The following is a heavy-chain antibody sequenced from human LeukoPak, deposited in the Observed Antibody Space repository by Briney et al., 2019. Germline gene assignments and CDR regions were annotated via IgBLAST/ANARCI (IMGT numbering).Heavy chain of an antibody. V-gene: IGHV4-4*02. CDR2: TYHSGST. D-gene: IGHD4-17*01. Sequence: SETLSLICAVSGGSISSSNWWSWVRQPPGKGLEWIGETYHSGSTNYNPSLKSRVTISVDKSKNQFSLKLSSVTAADTAVYYCASRYGDYPIDYWGQGTLVTVSS. J-gene: IGHJ4*02. CDR3: ASRYGDYPIDY. CDR1: GGSISSSNW.